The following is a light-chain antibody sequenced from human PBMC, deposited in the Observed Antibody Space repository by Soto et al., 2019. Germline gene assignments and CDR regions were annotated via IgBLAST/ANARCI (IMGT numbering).Light chain of an antibody. V-gene: IGKV1-5*01. CDR1: QSIRYW. Sequence: DIQMTQSPSTLSSSVGDRLTITCRASQSIRYWLAWHQQKPGKAPQVLIYDASTLQNGVPSRFSGGGFGTEFTLNISSLQPDDFATYYCQQYHGCPYTFGQGTKVDIK. CDR3: QQYHGCPYT. CDR2: DAS. J-gene: IGKJ2*01.